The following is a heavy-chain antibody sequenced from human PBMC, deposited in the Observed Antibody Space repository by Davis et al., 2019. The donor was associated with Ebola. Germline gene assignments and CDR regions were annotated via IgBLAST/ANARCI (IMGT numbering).Heavy chain of an antibody. CDR3: ARLNVVGGWSNWFDP. CDR1: GDSISGSHYY. J-gene: IGHJ5*02. CDR2: IYYSGST. D-gene: IGHD2-15*01. Sequence: PGGSLRLSCSVSGDSISGSHYYWAWIRQSPGKGLEWIGSIYYSGSTHYNPSLKSRITISVDTSNNQFSLKMHSVTAADTAVYYCARLNVVGGWSNWFDPWGQGALVTVSS. V-gene: IGHV4-39*07.